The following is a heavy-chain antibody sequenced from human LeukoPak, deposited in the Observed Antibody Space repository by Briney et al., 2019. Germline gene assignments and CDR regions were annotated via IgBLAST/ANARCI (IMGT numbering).Heavy chain of an antibody. V-gene: IGHV1-18*01. CDR1: GYTFTSYG. J-gene: IGHJ3*02. CDR2: ISAYNGNT. D-gene: IGHD3-3*01. CDR3: ARVALSYDFWSGYYKGDAFDI. Sequence: GASVKVSCKASGYTFTSYGISWVRQAPGQGLEWMGWISAYNGNTNYAQKLQGRVTMTTDTSTSTAYMELRSLRSDDTAVYYCARVALSYDFWSGYYKGDAFDIWGQGTMVTVSS.